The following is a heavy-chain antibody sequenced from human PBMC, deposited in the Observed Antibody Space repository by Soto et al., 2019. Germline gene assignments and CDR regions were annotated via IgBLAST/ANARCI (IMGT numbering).Heavy chain of an antibody. V-gene: IGHV4-31*01. J-gene: IGHJ4*02. CDR1: GGSISSGGYY. D-gene: IGHD3-22*01. CDR3: ARDGDGSGYFLDY. Sequence: QVQLQESGPGLVKPSQTLSLICTVSGGSISSGGYYWSWIRQHPGKGLEWIGYIYSSGSTYYNPSLKSQVSISLDTSKNHFSLNLSSVTAADTAVYYCARDGDGSGYFLDYWGQGTLVTVSS. CDR2: IYSSGST.